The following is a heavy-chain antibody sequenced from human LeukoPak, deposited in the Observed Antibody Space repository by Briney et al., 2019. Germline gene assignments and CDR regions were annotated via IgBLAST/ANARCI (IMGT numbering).Heavy chain of an antibody. J-gene: IGHJ4*02. CDR1: GLTLSSHS. CDR2: ISTGGDIT. D-gene: IGHD6-6*01. V-gene: IGHV3-23*01. CDR3: ATGGLSARKFAY. Sequence: GGSLRLSCAASGLTLSSHSMSWVRQAPGKGLEWVSVISTGGDITYYADSVKGRFTISRDNSKNTLSLQMNIPRVEDTAIYFCATGGLSARKFAYWGQGTPVTVSS.